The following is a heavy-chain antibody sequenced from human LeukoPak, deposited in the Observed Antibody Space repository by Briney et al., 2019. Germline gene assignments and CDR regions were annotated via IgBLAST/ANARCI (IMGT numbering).Heavy chain of an antibody. CDR1: GFTFSSYG. CDR2: IWYDGSNK. CDR3: XXXXXXWXAFDX. Sequence: GGSLRLSCAASGFTFSSYGMHWVRQAPGKGLEWVAVIWYDGSNKYYADSVKGRFTISRDNSKNTLYLQMNSLRAEDTAVYYXXXXXXXWXAFDXWGQGTMVTXXS. J-gene: IGHJ3*02. D-gene: IGHD1-1*01. V-gene: IGHV3-33*01.